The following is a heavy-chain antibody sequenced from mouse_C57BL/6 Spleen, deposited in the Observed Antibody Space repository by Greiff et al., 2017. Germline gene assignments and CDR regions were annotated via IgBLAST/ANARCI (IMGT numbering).Heavy chain of an antibody. Sequence: QVQLQQPGAELVMPGASVKLSCKASGYTFTSYWMHWVKQRPGQGLEWIGEIDPSDSYTNYNQKFKGKSTLTVDKSSSTAYMRLSSLTSEDSAVYYCARRTTVVAGGYYFDYWGQGTTLTVSS. CDR1: GYTFTSYW. CDR3: ARRTTVVAGGYYFDY. CDR2: IDPSDSYT. D-gene: IGHD1-1*01. J-gene: IGHJ2*01. V-gene: IGHV1-69*01.